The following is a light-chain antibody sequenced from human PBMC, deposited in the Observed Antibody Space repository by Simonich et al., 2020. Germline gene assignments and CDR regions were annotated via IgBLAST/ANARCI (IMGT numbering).Light chain of an antibody. CDR2: DVS. Sequence: QSALTQPASVSGSPGQSITISCTGTSSDVGSYNLVSWYQQHPVKAPKLMIYDVSKRPSWVPDRFSGSKSGNTASLTISGLQAEDEADYYCCSYAGSSTYVVFGGGTKLTVL. J-gene: IGLJ2*01. CDR3: CSYAGSSTYVV. V-gene: IGLV2-23*02. CDR1: SSDVGSYNL.